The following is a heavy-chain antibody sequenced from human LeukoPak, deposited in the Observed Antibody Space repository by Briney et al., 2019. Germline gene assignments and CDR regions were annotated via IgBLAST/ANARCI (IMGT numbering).Heavy chain of an antibody. D-gene: IGHD4-17*01. Sequence: ASVTVSCKVSGYTLTELSMHWVRQAPGKGLEWMGGFDPEDGETIYAQKFQGRVTMTEDTSTDTAYMELSSLRSEDTAVYYCARGRDYYGDYLPDYWGQGTLVTVSS. V-gene: IGHV1-24*01. J-gene: IGHJ4*02. CDR3: ARGRDYYGDYLPDY. CDR1: GYTLTELS. CDR2: FDPEDGET.